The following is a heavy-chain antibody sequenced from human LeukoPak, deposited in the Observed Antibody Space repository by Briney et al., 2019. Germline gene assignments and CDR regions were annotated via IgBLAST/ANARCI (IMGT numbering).Heavy chain of an antibody. V-gene: IGHV3-48*02. CDR1: GFTFSSYS. CDR2: ISSSSSTI. CDR3: ARANKPLYSSSWYTVGGPWFDP. J-gene: IGHJ5*02. D-gene: IGHD6-13*01. Sequence: GGSLRLSCAASGFTFSSYSMNWVRQAPGKGLEWVSYISSSSSTIYYADSVKGRFTISRDNAKNSLYLQMNSLRDEDTAVYYCARANKPLYSSSWYTVGGPWFDPWGQGTLVTVSS.